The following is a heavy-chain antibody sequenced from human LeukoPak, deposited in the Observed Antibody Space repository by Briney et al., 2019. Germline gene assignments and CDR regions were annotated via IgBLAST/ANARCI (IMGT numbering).Heavy chain of an antibody. CDR3: ARSYYDILTGYDY. Sequence: KPSETLSLTCTVSGGSISSYYWSWIRQPPGKGLEWIGYIYYSGSTNYNPSLKSRVTISVDTSKNQFSLKLSSVTAADTAVYYCARSYYDILTGYDYWGQGTLVTVSS. V-gene: IGHV4-59*01. CDR1: GGSISSYY. CDR2: IYYSGST. D-gene: IGHD3-9*01. J-gene: IGHJ4*02.